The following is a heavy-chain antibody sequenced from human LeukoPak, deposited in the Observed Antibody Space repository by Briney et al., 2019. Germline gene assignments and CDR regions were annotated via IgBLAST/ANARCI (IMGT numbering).Heavy chain of an antibody. J-gene: IGHJ4*02. D-gene: IGHD2-15*01. CDR3: ARGYCSTGSCYFFDY. CDR2: IYSGGST. V-gene: IGHV3-53*01. CDR1: GFTVNSNY. Sequence: GGSLRLSCVASGFTVNSNYMSWVRQAPGKGLEWVSVIYSGGSTYYADSVKGRFTISRDNSKNTLYLQMNSLRAEDTAVYYCARGYCSTGSCYFFDYWGQGTLVTVSS.